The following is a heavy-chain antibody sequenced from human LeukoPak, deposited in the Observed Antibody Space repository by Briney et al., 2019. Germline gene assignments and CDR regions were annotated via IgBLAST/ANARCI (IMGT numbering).Heavy chain of an antibody. V-gene: IGHV1-69*04. D-gene: IGHD6-13*01. Sequence: SVTVSFTASGGTFSSYAISWVRQAPGQGLEWMGRIIPILGIANYAQKFQGRVTITADKSTSTAYMELSSLGSEDTAVYYCAKERTAAGPAPFDYWGQGTLVTVSS. CDR1: GGTFSSYA. CDR2: IIPILGIA. J-gene: IGHJ4*02. CDR3: AKERTAAGPAPFDY.